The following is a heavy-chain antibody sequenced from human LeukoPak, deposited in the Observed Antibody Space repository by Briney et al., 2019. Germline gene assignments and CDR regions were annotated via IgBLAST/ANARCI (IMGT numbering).Heavy chain of an antibody. J-gene: IGHJ4*02. CDR2: IYYSGST. CDR3: ARHFDLLVATIFADYFDY. CDR1: GGSISSSSYY. Sequence: PSETLSLTCTVSGGSISSSSYYWGWIRQPPGKGLEWIGSIYYSGSTYYNPSLKSRVTISVDTSKNQFSLKLSSVTAADTAVYYCARHFDLLVATIFADYFDYWGQGTLVTVSS. V-gene: IGHV4-39*01. D-gene: IGHD5-12*01.